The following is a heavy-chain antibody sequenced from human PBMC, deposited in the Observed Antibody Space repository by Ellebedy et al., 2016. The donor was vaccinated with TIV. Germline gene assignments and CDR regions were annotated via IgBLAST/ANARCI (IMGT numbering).Heavy chain of an antibody. Sequence: AASVKVSCKASGGTFSSYAISWVRQAPGQGLEWMGRIIPILGIANYAQKFQGRVTMTTDTSTSTAYMELRSLRSDDTAVYYCARWELRFLDYGFDPWGQGTLVTVSS. CDR1: GGTFSSYA. CDR3: ARWELRFLDYGFDP. CDR2: IIPILGIA. J-gene: IGHJ5*02. V-gene: IGHV1-69*04. D-gene: IGHD3-3*01.